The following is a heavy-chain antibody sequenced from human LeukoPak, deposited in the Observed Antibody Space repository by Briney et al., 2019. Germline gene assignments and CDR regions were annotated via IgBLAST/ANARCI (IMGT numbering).Heavy chain of an antibody. D-gene: IGHD3-22*01. CDR3: ASHYYDSSGYYQEYFQH. Sequence: PSETLSLTCAVSGGSISSGGYSRSWIRQPPGTGLEWIGYIYHSGSTYYNPSLKSRVTISVDRSKNQFSLKLSSVTAADTAVYYCASHYYDSSGYYQEYFQHWGQGTLVTVSS. V-gene: IGHV4-30-2*01. J-gene: IGHJ1*01. CDR2: IYHSGST. CDR1: GGSISSGGYS.